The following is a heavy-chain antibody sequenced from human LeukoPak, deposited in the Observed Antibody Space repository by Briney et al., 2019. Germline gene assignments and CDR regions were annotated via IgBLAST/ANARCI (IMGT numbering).Heavy chain of an antibody. CDR3: ARAVDVADY. CDR2: IKEDESAK. V-gene: IGHV3-7*01. CDR1: GFIFTDHW. D-gene: IGHD3-16*01. Sequence: GGSLRLSCVASGFIFTDHWMSCVRQAPGKGRDWVANIKEDESAKFYADSVRGRFTISRDNAKNSVYLEMNNLRVEDTDVYYCARAVDVADYWGRGTLVTVSS. J-gene: IGHJ4*02.